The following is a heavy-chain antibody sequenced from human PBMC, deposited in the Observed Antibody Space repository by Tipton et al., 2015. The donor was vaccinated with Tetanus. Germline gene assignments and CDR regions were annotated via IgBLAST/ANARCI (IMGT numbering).Heavy chain of an antibody. CDR1: GFTFSSYS. Sequence: SLRLSCAASGFTFSSYSMNWVRQAPGKGLEWVSSISSSSSYIYYADSVKGRFTISRDNAKNSLYLQMNSLRAEDTAVYYCARDYDVMTAGLFDYWGQGTLVTVSS. J-gene: IGHJ4*02. D-gene: IGHD6-13*01. CDR3: ARDYDVMTAGLFDY. CDR2: ISSSSSYI. V-gene: IGHV3-21*01.